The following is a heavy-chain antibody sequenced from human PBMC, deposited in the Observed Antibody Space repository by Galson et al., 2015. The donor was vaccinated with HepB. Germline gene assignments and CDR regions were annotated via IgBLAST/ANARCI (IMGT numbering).Heavy chain of an antibody. CDR1: GYTFTSYA. Sequence: SVKVSCKASGYTFTSYAMNWVRQAPGQGLEWMGWINTNTGNPTYAQGFTGRFVFSLDTSVSTAYLQISSLKAEDTAVYYCARASYDILTGNNNWFDPWGQGTLVTVSS. CDR3: ARASYDILTGNNNWFDP. J-gene: IGHJ5*02. V-gene: IGHV7-4-1*02. CDR2: INTNTGNP. D-gene: IGHD3-9*01.